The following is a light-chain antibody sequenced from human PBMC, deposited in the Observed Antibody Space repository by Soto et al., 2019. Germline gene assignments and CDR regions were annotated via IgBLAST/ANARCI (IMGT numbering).Light chain of an antibody. CDR2: GAS. J-gene: IGKJ2*01. V-gene: IGKV3-20*01. Sequence: EIVLTQSPGTLSLSPGERATLSCRASQSVTSSYLAWYQLKPGQAPRILIYGASNRATGIPDRFSGSGSGTDFTLTISRLEPEDFAVYFCQQYGNSPPNTFGQGTKV. CDR3: QQYGNSPPNT. CDR1: QSVTSSY.